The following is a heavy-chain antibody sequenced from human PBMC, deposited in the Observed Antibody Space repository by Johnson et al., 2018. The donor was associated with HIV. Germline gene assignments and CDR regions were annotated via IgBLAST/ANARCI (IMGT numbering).Heavy chain of an antibody. CDR3: VRVSLGYSYGYDAFDI. CDR2: ISGSGGST. Sequence: VQLVESGGGLVQPGGSLRLSCAASGFTFSGYAMSWVRQAPGKGLDWVSTISGSGGSTYSADSVKGRFTISRDNSENTLYLQMSSLRTEDTAVYYCVRVSLGYSYGYDAFDIWGQGTMVTVSS. V-gene: IGHV3-23*04. CDR1: GFTFSGYA. D-gene: IGHD5-18*01. J-gene: IGHJ3*02.